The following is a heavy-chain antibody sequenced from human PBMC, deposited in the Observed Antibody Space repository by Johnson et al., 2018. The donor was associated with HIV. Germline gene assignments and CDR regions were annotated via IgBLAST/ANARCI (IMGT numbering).Heavy chain of an antibody. J-gene: IGHJ3*02. CDR2: ISYDGSKK. Sequence: QVQLVESGGGVVQPGRSLRLSCAASGFSFSTYGMAWVRQAPGKGLEWVALISYDGSKKYYADSVKGRFTISRDNSKNTLYLQMNSLGAEDTAAYYCVKAHDYGDYVAFDIWGQGTMVTVSS. CDR3: VKAHDYGDYVAFDI. D-gene: IGHD4-17*01. CDR1: GFSFSTYG. V-gene: IGHV3-30*18.